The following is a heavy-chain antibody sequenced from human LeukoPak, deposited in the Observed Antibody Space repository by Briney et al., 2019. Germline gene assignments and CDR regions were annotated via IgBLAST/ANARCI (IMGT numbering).Heavy chain of an antibody. CDR3: TRVAFGDHFDI. J-gene: IGHJ3*02. D-gene: IGHD3-10*01. V-gene: IGHV4-59*01. Sequence: SETLSLTCTVSGGSLSSYCWSWVRQSPGKRLEWIGYLCDSGSTSFNPSLKSRVTISLDTSKNQFSLKVTSMTAADTAVYYCTRVAFGDHFDIWGQGTMVTVSS. CDR1: GGSLSSYC. CDR2: LCDSGST.